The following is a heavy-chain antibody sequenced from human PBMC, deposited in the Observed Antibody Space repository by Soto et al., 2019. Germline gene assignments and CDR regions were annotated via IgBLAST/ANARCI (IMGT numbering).Heavy chain of an antibody. CDR1: GFTFSIYA. CDR3: ARSNSEAGWGQFDY. D-gene: IGHD1-26*01. CDR2: ISSDGNNK. Sequence: PGGSLRLSCAASGFTFSIYAMHWVRQAPEKGLEWVAVISSDGNNKNHADSVRGRFSISRDNSNNMLHLQMDNMRVGDTGVYYCARSNSEAGWGQFDYWGQGT. V-gene: IGHV3-30-3*01. J-gene: IGHJ4*02.